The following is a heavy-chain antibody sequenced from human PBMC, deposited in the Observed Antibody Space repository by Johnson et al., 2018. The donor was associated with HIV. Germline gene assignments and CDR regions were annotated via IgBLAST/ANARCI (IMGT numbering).Heavy chain of an antibody. CDR2: IRYDGSKK. Sequence: QVQLVESGGGVVQPGRSLRLSCAASGFTFSSYGMHWVRQAPGKGLEWVAFIRYDGSKKDYADSVKGRFTISRDNSKNTLYLQMNSLGAEDTAVYYCARSGYSSSWYALSAFDIWGQGTMVTVSS. D-gene: IGHD6-13*01. CDR3: ARSGYSSSWYALSAFDI. CDR1: GFTFSSYG. J-gene: IGHJ3*02. V-gene: IGHV3-30*02.